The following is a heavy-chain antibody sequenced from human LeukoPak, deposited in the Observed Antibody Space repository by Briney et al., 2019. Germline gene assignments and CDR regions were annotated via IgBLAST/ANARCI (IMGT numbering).Heavy chain of an antibody. CDR1: GFTFSSYW. J-gene: IGHJ4*02. Sequence: GGSLRLSCAASGFTFSSYWMHWVRQAPGKGLVWVSRINSDGSSTSYADSVKGRFTISRGNAKNTLYLQMNSLRAEDTAVYYCARGGSFWSGYDGVGFYYFDYWGQGTLVTVSS. CDR3: ARGGSFWSGYDGVGFYYFDY. D-gene: IGHD3-3*01. V-gene: IGHV3-74*01. CDR2: INSDGSST.